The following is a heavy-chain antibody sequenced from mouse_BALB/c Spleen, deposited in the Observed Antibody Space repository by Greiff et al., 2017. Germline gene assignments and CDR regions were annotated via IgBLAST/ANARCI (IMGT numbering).Heavy chain of an antibody. CDR3: ARWGYDGYFDV. V-gene: IGHV3-6*02. CDR2: ISYDGSN. CDR1: GYSITSGYY. D-gene: IGHD2-2*01. J-gene: IGHJ1*01. Sequence: EVKLMESGPGLVKPSQSLSLTCSVTGYSITSGYYWNWIRQFPGNKLEWMGYISYDGSNNYNPSLKNRISITRDTSKNQFFLKFNSVTTEDTATYYCARWGYDGYFDVWGAGTTVTVSS.